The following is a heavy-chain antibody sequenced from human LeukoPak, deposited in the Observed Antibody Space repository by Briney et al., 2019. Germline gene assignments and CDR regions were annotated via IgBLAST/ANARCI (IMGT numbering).Heavy chain of an antibody. CDR3: ARDFSSSSTVYYYYYMDV. CDR2: IYYSGTT. CDR1: GGSIRSQY. Sequence: SETLSLTCSVSGGSIRSQYWGWIRQPPGKGLEWIGTIYYSGTTYYNPFLKSRVAISLDTSKNQFSLKLSSVTAADTAIYYCARDFSSSSTVYYYYYMDVWGKGTTVTVSS. D-gene: IGHD6-6*01. V-gene: IGHV4-39*07. J-gene: IGHJ6*03.